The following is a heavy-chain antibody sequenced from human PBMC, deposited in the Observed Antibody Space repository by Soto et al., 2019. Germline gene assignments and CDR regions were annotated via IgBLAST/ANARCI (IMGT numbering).Heavy chain of an antibody. CDR3: AKDSENWKEPFDY. D-gene: IGHD1-1*01. CDR1: GGTFSSYT. Sequence: QVQRVQSGAEVKKPGSSVKVSCKASGGTFSSYTISWVRQAPGQGLEWMGRIIPILGIANYAQKLQGRVTITADKSTSTADMELSSLRSGDTAVYYCAKDSENWKEPFDYWSQETLVTVSS. V-gene: IGHV1-69*08. CDR2: IIPILGIA. J-gene: IGHJ4*02.